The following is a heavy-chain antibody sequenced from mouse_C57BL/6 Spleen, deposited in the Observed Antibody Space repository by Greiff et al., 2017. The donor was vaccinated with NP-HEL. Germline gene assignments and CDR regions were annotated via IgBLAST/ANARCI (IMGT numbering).Heavy chain of an antibody. CDR3: ALYYYGSSLGYFDY. CDR2: IDPANGNT. V-gene: IGHV14-3*01. CDR1: GFNIKNTY. Sequence: EVQLQQSVAELVRPGASVKLSCTASGFNIKNTYMHWVKQRPEQGLEWIGRIDPANGNTKYAPKFQGKATITADTSSNTACLQLSSLTSEDTAIYYCALYYYGSSLGYFDYWGQGTTLTVSS. D-gene: IGHD1-1*01. J-gene: IGHJ2*01.